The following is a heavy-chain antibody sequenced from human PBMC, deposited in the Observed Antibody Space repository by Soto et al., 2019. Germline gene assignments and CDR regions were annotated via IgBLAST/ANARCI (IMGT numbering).Heavy chain of an antibody. Sequence: QVQLLQSGAEVKKPGASVKVSCKASGYTFTGYFMHWVRQAPGQGLEWMGWINPYSGGADYAQSFQGRVTMPRDTCISTVYMELSRLRFDDTAVYYCARVIRGAYYNSPLDTWGQGTVVTVSS. D-gene: IGHD3-10*01. CDR1: GYTFTGYF. CDR3: ARVIRGAYYNSPLDT. V-gene: IGHV1-2*02. CDR2: INPYSGGA. J-gene: IGHJ5*02.